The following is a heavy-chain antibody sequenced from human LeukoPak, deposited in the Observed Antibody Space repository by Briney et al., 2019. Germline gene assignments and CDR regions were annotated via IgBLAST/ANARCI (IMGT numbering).Heavy chain of an antibody. V-gene: IGHV4-39*01. CDR1: GGSINTYTYF. D-gene: IGHD6-25*01. Sequence: SETLSLTCTVSGGSINTYTYFWGWVRQPPGKGLEWIANIHYTGSTAYNLFLKSRVTISVDTSKNQFSLKLSSVTAADTAVYYCARGKRLSLYYYYMDVWGKGTTVTVSS. J-gene: IGHJ6*03. CDR2: IHYTGST. CDR3: ARGKRLSLYYYYMDV.